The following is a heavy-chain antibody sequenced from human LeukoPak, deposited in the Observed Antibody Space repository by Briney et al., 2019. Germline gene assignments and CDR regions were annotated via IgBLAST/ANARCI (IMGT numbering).Heavy chain of an antibody. J-gene: IGHJ4*02. CDR1: GFTFSGSA. D-gene: IGHD2-15*01. CDR3: TSPPQLGYCSGGSCHDY. CDR2: IRSKANSYAT. V-gene: IGHV3-73*01. Sequence: PGGSLRLSCAASGFTFSGSAMHWVRQASGKGLEWVGRIRSKANSYATAYAASVKGRFTISRDDSKNTAYLQMNSLKTEDTAVYYCTSPPQLGYCSGGSCHDYWGQGTLVTVSS.